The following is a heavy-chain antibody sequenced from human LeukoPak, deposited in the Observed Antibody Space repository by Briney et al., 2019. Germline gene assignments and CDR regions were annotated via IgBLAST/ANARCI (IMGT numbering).Heavy chain of an antibody. CDR3: AKELLFGFPEPAFDI. V-gene: IGHV3-30*02. CDR1: GFTFSSYS. CDR2: IWYGGSNK. Sequence: GGSLRLSCAASGFTFSSYSMNWVRQAPGKGLEWVAVIWYGGSNKYYADSVKGRFTISRDNSKNTLYLRMNSLRAEDTAVYYCAKELLFGFPEPAFDIWGQGTMVTVSS. J-gene: IGHJ3*02. D-gene: IGHD3-16*01.